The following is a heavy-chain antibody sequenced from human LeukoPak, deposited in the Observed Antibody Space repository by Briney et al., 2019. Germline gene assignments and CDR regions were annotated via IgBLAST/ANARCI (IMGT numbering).Heavy chain of an antibody. D-gene: IGHD3-22*01. CDR2: IYSGGST. CDR1: GFTVSSNY. J-gene: IGHJ1*01. Sequence: GGSLRLSCAASGFTVSSNYMSWVRQAPGKGLEWVSVIYSGGSTYYADSVKGRFTISRDNSENTLYLQMNSPRAEDTAVYYCARNEGYYDSSGYYYVAYFQHWGQGTLVTVSS. V-gene: IGHV3-66*01. CDR3: ARNEGYYDSSGYYYVAYFQH.